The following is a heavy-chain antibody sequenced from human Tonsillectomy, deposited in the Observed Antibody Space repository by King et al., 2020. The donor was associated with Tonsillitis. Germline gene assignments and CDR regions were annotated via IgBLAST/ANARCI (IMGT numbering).Heavy chain of an antibody. D-gene: IGHD1-26*01. Sequence: VQLVESGGGLVQPGGSLRLSCAASGFPFNNYAMSWVRQPPGKGLEWVSAISGSGGSTYYADSVKGRFTISRDNSKNTQYLQMNSLRVEDTAVYYCAKELGDEVGDGFDIWGQGTMVTVPS. V-gene: IGHV3-23*04. CDR1: GFPFNNYA. CDR3: AKELGDEVGDGFDI. J-gene: IGHJ3*02. CDR2: ISGSGGST.